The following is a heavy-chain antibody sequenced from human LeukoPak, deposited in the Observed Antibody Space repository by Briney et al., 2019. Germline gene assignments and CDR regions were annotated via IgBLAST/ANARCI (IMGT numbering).Heavy chain of an antibody. CDR3: ARDGDLGGAFDI. Sequence: SETLSLTCTVSGGSISSYYWSWIRQPAGKGLEWIGRIYTSGSTNYNPSLKSRITISVDTSKTQFSLKLSSVTAADTAVYYCARDGDLGGAFDIWGRGTMVTVSS. D-gene: IGHD4-23*01. V-gene: IGHV4-4*07. CDR2: IYTSGST. J-gene: IGHJ3*02. CDR1: GGSISSYY.